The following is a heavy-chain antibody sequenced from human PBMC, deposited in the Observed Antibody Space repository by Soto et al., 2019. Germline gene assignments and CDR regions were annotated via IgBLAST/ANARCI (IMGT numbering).Heavy chain of an antibody. CDR2: ITGRGGVGT. Sequence: GGSLRLSCAASGFTFSDSALSCVRQAPWKGLEWVSSITGRGGVGTKYADSVRGRFTMSRDKSKKTLYLQMNSLRVEDSALYYCARGSTDSYPGSRILDFWGRGTLVTVSS. CDR3: ARGSTDSYPGSRILDF. J-gene: IGHJ4*02. CDR1: GFTFSDSA. D-gene: IGHD3-10*01. V-gene: IGHV3-23*01.